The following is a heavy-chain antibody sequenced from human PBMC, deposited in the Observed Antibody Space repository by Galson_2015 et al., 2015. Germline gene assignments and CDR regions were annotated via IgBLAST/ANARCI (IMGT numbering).Heavy chain of an antibody. V-gene: IGHV3-30*18. J-gene: IGHJ4*02. CDR3: AKDLTRYCSGGSCDNFDY. Sequence: SLRLSCAASGFTFSNYGMHWVRQAPGKGLEWVAVLSYDGSNEYYADSVKGRFTISRDNSKNTLYLQMNSLRPEDTAVYYCAKDLTRYCSGGSCDNFDYWGQGTLVTVSS. CDR1: GFTFSNYG. CDR2: LSYDGSNE. D-gene: IGHD2-15*01.